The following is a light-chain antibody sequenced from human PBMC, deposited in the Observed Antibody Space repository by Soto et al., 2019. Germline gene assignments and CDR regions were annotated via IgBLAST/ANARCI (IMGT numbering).Light chain of an antibody. V-gene: IGLV2-14*01. Sequence: QSVLTQSASVSGSPGQSITISCTGTSSDVGNYNYVSWYQQHPGEVPKLITFNVNNRPSGVSNRFSGSKSGNTASLTISGLQAEDEADYYCSSYTSSSTLVVFVTGTKVTVL. CDR3: SSYTSSSTLVV. J-gene: IGLJ1*01. CDR2: NVN. CDR1: SSDVGNYNY.